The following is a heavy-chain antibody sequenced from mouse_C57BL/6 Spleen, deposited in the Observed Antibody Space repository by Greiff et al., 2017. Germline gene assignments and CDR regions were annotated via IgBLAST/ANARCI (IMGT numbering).Heavy chain of an antibody. V-gene: IGHV1-69*01. CDR3: ARGRSGKNAMDY. CDR1: GYTFTSYW. CDR2: IDPSDSYT. J-gene: IGHJ4*01. Sequence: QVQLQQPGAELVMPGASVKLSCKASGYTFTSYWMHWVKQRPGQGLEWIGEIDPSDSYTNYNQKFKGKSTLTVDKSSSTAYMQLSSLTSEDSAVYYCARGRSGKNAMDYWGQGTSVTVSS. D-gene: IGHD1-3*01.